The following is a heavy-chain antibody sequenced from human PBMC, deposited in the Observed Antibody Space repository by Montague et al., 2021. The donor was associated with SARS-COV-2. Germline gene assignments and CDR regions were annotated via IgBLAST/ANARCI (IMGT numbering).Heavy chain of an antibody. Sequence: SETLSLTCSVSGGSFSSGDSYWGWIRQAPGKGLEWIGDLYYAGSAYYKPSLRSRVTISVDTSKNQFSLKLNSVTAADTAVYYCVARYIGNWYYFDYWGQGTLVTVSS. CDR2: LYYAGSA. V-gene: IGHV4-39*01. D-gene: IGHD6-13*01. CDR1: GGSFSSGDSY. J-gene: IGHJ4*02. CDR3: VARYIGNWYYFDY.